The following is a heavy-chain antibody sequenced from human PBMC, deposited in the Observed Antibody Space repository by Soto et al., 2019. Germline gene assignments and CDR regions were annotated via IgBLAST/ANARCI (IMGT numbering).Heavy chain of an antibody. CDR2: TYYRSKWYY. Sequence: QTLSLPCPITGDSVSSNSAGWSWVRQSPSRGLEWLGRTYYRSKWYYEYAVSVRGRITINPDTSKNQYSLQLNSVTPEDTAVYFCARGEQYSGRIFDYWGQGTLATVSS. D-gene: IGHD1-26*01. J-gene: IGHJ4*01. V-gene: IGHV6-1*01. CDR3: ARGEQYSGRIFDY. CDR1: GDSVSSNSAG.